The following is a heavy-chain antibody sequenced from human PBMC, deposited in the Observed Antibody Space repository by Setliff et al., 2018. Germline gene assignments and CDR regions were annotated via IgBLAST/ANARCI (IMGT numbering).Heavy chain of an antibody. Sequence: ASVKVSCKASGYTFTSYAMNWVRQAPGQGLEWMGWINTNTGNPTYAQGFTGRFVFSLDTSVSTAYLQISSLEAEDTAVYYCAREGGSAASSTFDPWGQGTLVTVSS. D-gene: IGHD2-2*01. CDR3: AREGGSAASSTFDP. CDR2: INTNTGNP. J-gene: IGHJ5*02. V-gene: IGHV7-4-1*02. CDR1: GYTFTSYA.